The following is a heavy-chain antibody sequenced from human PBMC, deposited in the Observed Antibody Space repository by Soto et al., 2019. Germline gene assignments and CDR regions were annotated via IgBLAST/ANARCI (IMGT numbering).Heavy chain of an antibody. CDR2: ISYDGSNK. V-gene: IGHV3-30*18. Sequence: GGSLRLSCAASGFTFSSYGMHWVRQAPGKGLEWVAVISYDGSNKYYADSVKGRFTISRDNSKNTLYLQMNSLRAEDTAVYYCAKNYFDYWGQGTLVTVSS. CDR3: AKNYFDY. CDR1: GFTFSSYG. J-gene: IGHJ4*02.